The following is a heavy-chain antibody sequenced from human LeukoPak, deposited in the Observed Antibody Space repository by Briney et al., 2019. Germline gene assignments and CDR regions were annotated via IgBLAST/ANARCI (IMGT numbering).Heavy chain of an antibody. J-gene: IGHJ4*02. CDR1: GFTFSSYA. CDR3: AKSYELTDYGDYVY. Sequence: GGSLRLSCAASGFTFSSYAMSWVRQAPGKGLEWVSAISGSGGSTYYADSVKGRFTISRDNSKNTLYLQMNSLRAEDTAVYYCAKSYELTDYGDYVYWGQGTLVTVSS. CDR2: ISGSGGST. V-gene: IGHV3-23*01. D-gene: IGHD4-17*01.